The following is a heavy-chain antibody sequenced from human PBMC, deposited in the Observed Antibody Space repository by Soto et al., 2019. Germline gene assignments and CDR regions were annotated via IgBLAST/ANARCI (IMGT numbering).Heavy chain of an antibody. CDR2: ISGSGGST. Sequence: GALRLSCAASGFTFSSYAMSWVRQAPGKGLEWVSAISGSGGSTYYADSVKGRFTISRNNSKNTLYLQMNSLRAEDTAVYYCAKAIRYYDSSGSFDYWGQGTLVTVSS. V-gene: IGHV3-23*01. CDR1: GFTFSSYA. D-gene: IGHD3-22*01. J-gene: IGHJ4*02. CDR3: AKAIRYYDSSGSFDY.